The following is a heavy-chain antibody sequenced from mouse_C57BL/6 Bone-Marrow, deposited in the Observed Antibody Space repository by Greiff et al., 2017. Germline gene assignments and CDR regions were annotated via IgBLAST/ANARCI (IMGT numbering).Heavy chain of an antibody. CDR3: AIWGYANDY. D-gene: IGHD1-1*02. CDR1: GYTFTGYW. Sequence: VQLQQSGAELMKPGASVKLSCKATGYTFTGYWIEWVKQRPGHGLEWIGERLPGSGSTNYNEKFKDKATFTADTSSNTVSMQLSRLPTEYSAIYYCAIWGYANDYGGRGTSVTVTA. V-gene: IGHV1-9*01. CDR2: RLPGSGST. J-gene: IGHJ4*01.